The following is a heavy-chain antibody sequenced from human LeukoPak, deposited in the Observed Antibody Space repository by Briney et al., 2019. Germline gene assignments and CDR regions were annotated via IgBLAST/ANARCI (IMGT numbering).Heavy chain of an antibody. CDR2: IWYDGSNK. D-gene: IGHD6-6*01. CDR3: AREGSDSDAFDI. V-gene: IGHV3-33*01. Sequence: GGSLRLSCAASGFTFSSYGMHWVRQAPGKGLEWVASIWYDGSNKYYADSVKGRFTISRDNSKNTLYLQMNSLRAEDTAAYYCAREGSDSDAFDIWGQGTMVTVSS. J-gene: IGHJ3*02. CDR1: GFTFSSYG.